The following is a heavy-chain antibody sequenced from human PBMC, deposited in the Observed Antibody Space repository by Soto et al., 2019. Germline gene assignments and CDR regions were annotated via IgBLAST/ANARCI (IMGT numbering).Heavy chain of an antibody. V-gene: IGHV3-33*01. CDR3: ARDGYGSGSYYIDY. J-gene: IGHJ4*02. Sequence: GGSLRLSCAASVFTFSSYGMHWVRQAPGKGLEWVAVIWYDGSNKYYADSVEGRFTISRDNSKNTLYLQMNSLRAEDTAVYYCARDGYGSGSYYIDYWGQGTLVTVSS. CDR1: VFTFSSYG. D-gene: IGHD3-10*01. CDR2: IWYDGSNK.